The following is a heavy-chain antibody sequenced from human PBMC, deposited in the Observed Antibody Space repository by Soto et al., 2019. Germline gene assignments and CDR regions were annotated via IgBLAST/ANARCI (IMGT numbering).Heavy chain of an antibody. V-gene: IGHV1-18*01. CDR2: ISAYNGST. CDR3: AGIAAAGTVFFDY. Sequence: QVQLVQSGAEVKKPGASVKVSCKASGYTFTSYGISWVRQAPGQGLEWMGWISAYNGSTNDAHKLQSRVSMTTDTSTSTAYLGLRSMRPDDRGVDYCAGIAAAGTVFFDYWGQGTLVTFSS. J-gene: IGHJ4*02. D-gene: IGHD6-13*01. CDR1: GYTFTSYG.